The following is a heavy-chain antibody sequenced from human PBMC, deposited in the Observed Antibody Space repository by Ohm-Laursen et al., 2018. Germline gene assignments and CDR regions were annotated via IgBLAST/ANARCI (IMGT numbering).Heavy chain of an antibody. CDR3: ARDSSQHLYYNYGMDV. D-gene: IGHD2-2*01. Sequence: SLRLSCAASGFTFSSDWMHWVRQAPGKGLVWVSRINGDGRTTAYADSVKGRFAISRDNSRNTVTLQMDNLRVGDTGIYFCARDSSQHLYYNYGMDVWGQGTTVTVSS. CDR1: GFTFSSDW. J-gene: IGHJ6*02. CDR2: INGDGRTT. V-gene: IGHV3-74*01.